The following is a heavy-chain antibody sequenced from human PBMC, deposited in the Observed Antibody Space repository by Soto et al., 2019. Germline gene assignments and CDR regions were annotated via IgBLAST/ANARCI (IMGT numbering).Heavy chain of an antibody. V-gene: IGHV3-74*01. Sequence: PGGSLRLSCAASGFTFSNYWIHWVRQAPWQGLVWVSRINSDGIGIRYADSVKGRFTISRDNAKNTVDLQMNSLRAEDTDVYYCAREGFTMIGGSGMDVWGQGTTVTVCS. CDR3: AREGFTMIGGSGMDV. CDR1: GFTFSNYW. J-gene: IGHJ6*02. D-gene: IGHD3-10*02. CDR2: INSDGIGI.